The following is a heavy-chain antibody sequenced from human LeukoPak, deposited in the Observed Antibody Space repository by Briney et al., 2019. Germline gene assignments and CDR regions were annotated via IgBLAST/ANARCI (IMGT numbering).Heavy chain of an antibody. J-gene: IGHJ4*02. CDR3: TKDVTGNYDS. CDR1: EFTFSNYW. D-gene: IGHD1-20*01. Sequence: PGGSLRLSCAASEFTFSNYWMSWIRQAPGKGLEWVANIKQDGSEKYYVDSVKGRFTISRDNAKNTMYLQMNSLRAEDTAVYYCTKDVTGNYDSWGQGTLVTVSS. CDR2: IKQDGSEK. V-gene: IGHV3-7*01.